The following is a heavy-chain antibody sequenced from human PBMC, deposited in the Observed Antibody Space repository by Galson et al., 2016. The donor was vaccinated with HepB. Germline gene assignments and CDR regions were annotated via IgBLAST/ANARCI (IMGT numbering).Heavy chain of an antibody. CDR1: GFSVSGNY. V-gene: IGHV3-66*01. D-gene: IGHD6-19*01. CDR3: AKNSGWYGNGYFDL. J-gene: IGHJ2*01. Sequence: SLRLSCAASGFSVSGNYMSWVRQAPGKGLEWVSVLYPDGMTYYGDSVKDRFTISRDNSKNILFLQMNSLRAEDTAVYYCAKNSGWYGNGYFDLWGRGTLLTVSS. CDR2: LYPDGMT.